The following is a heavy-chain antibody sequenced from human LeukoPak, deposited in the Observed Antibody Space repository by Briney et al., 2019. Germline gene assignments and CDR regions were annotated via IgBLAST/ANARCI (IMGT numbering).Heavy chain of an antibody. J-gene: IGHJ4*02. CDR1: GFTFSSYS. V-gene: IGHV3-21*01. CDR2: ISSSSSYI. Sequence: GGSLRLSCAASGFTFSSYSMNWVRQAPGKGLEWVSSISSSSSYIYYADSVKGRFTISRDNAKNSLYLQMNSLRAEDTAVYYCARDESTMVRGVPPRDFDYWGQGTLVTVSS. CDR3: ARDESTMVRGVPPRDFDY. D-gene: IGHD3-10*01.